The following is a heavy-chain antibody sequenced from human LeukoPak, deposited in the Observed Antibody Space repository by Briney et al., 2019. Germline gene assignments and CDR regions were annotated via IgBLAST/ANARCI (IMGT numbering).Heavy chain of an antibody. D-gene: IGHD6-6*01. Sequence: GGSLRLSCDTSGFTFTDYEMNWDRQAPGKGLEWISYLSSTARTIYYADSVKGRFTISRDTARNSVSLQMNSLRGDDTAVYYCARRGRSSAYYFDYWGQGTLVTVSS. CDR3: ARRGRSSAYYFDY. CDR1: GFTFTDYE. CDR2: LSSTARTI. J-gene: IGHJ4*02. V-gene: IGHV3-48*03.